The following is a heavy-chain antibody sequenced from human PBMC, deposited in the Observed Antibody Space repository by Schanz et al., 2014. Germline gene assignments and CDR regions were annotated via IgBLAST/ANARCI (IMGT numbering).Heavy chain of an antibody. Sequence: EVQLVESGGGLIQPGGSLRLSCAASGFGFSSYSMNWVRQAPGKGLEWVSYISGSSRTIYYADSMKGRFTISRDNSKNSLYLQMKSLRAEDTAVYYCAKGRFGELSAFDIWGQGTMVTVSS. D-gene: IGHD3-10*01. CDR3: AKGRFGELSAFDI. CDR1: GFGFSSYS. V-gene: IGHV3-48*04. CDR2: ISGSSRTI. J-gene: IGHJ3*02.